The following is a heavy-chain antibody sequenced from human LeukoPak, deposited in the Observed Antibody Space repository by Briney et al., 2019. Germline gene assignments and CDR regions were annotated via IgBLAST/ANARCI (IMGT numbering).Heavy chain of an antibody. Sequence: SQTLSLTCAISGDSVSSNSAAWNWTRQSPSRGLECLGRTYYRSKWYNDYAVSVKSRITINPDTSKNQFSLQLNSVTPEDTAVYYCARELNTALVMGNYLDYWGQGTPVTVSS. D-gene: IGHD5-18*01. CDR2: TYYRSKWYN. CDR1: GDSVSSNSAA. V-gene: IGHV6-1*01. CDR3: ARELNTALVMGNYLDY. J-gene: IGHJ4*02.